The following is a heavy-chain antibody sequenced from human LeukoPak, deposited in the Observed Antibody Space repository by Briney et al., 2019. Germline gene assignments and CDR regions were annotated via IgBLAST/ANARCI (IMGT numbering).Heavy chain of an antibody. D-gene: IGHD5-12*01. CDR3: ASATTRGCSGFAGG. CDR2: ISGGSSTI. V-gene: IGHV3-48*02. CDR1: GFTFSSYS. Sequence: PGGSLRLSCAASGFTFSSYSMNWVRQAPGKGLEWVSYISGGSSTIYYADSVMGRFTISRDNAKNSLYLQMNSLRDEDTAVYYCASATTRGCSGFAGGWGQGTLVTVSS. J-gene: IGHJ4*02.